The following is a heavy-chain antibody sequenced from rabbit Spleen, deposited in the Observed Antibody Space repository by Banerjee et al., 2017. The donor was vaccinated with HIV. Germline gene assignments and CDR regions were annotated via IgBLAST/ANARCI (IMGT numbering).Heavy chain of an antibody. CDR2: VDTGSGRT. Sequence: QEQLVESGGGLVQPEGSLTLTCKASGFSFSSDYDMCWVRQAPGKGPEWIGYVDTGSGRTYYASWAKGRFTISKTSSTVTLQMTSLTVADTATYFCARDLAGVIGWNFSLWGPGTLVTVS. CDR3: ARDLAGVIGWNFSL. D-gene: IGHD4-1*01. J-gene: IGHJ4*01. CDR1: GFSFSSDYD. V-gene: IGHV1S45*01.